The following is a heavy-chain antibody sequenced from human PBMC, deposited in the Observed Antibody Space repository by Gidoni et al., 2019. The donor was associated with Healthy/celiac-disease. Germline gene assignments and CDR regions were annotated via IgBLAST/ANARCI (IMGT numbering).Heavy chain of an antibody. D-gene: IGHD3-9*01. V-gene: IGHV1-8*01. CDR1: GYTFTSYD. CDR3: AREVYYDILTGYQGASYYYYYMDV. Sequence: GYTFTSYDINWVRQATGQGLEWMGWMNPNSGNTGYAQKFQGRVTMTRNTSISTAYMELSSLRSEDTAVYYCAREVYYDILTGYQGASYYYYYMDVWGKGTTVTVSS. CDR2: MNPNSGNT. J-gene: IGHJ6*03.